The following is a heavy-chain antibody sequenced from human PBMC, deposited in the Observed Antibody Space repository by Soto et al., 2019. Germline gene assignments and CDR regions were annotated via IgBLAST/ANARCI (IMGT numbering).Heavy chain of an antibody. D-gene: IGHD6-13*01. CDR2: IKDSGDST. CDR1: GFSFSNYA. J-gene: IGHJ4*02. V-gene: IGHV3-23*01. CDR3: VKGGASYTSCWYAN. Sequence: GGSLRRSCAASGFSFSNYAMHWVRQAPGKGLEWVSTIKDSGDSTYYLDSVRGRFTISRDYSRNTLYLQMTSLRAEDTALYHCVKGGASYTSCWYANWGQGILVTVSS.